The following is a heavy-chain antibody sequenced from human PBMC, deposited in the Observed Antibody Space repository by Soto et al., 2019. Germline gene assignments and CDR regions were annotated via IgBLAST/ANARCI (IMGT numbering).Heavy chain of an antibody. Sequence: SETLSLTCTVSGGSLSSGSYRWSWIRQPPGKRLEWIGYIYYTGSANYSPSLKSRVTISLDTSQNQFSLKLTSLTPADTAVYYGARVPFYDFWGGPPPLDYWGQGALVTVSS. D-gene: IGHD3-3*01. CDR3: ARVPFYDFWGGPPPLDY. J-gene: IGHJ4*02. CDR2: IYYTGSA. V-gene: IGHV4-61*01. CDR1: GGSLSSGSYR.